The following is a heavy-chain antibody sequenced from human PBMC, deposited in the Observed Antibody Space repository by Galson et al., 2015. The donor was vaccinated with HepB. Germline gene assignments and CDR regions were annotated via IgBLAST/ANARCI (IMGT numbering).Heavy chain of an antibody. CDR3: TTDFVPIYGSSNSYYYFYYALDV. V-gene: IGHV3-15*01. Sequence: SLRLSCAASGFTFSNAWMSWVRQAPGKGLEWVGRIKSKTDGGTTDYAAPVKGRFTIARDDSKNTLYLQMNSLKTEDTAVYYCTTDFVPIYGSSNSYYYFYYALDVWGQGTTVTVSS. CDR2: IKSKTDGGTT. J-gene: IGHJ6*02. CDR1: GFTFSNAW. D-gene: IGHD3-10*01.